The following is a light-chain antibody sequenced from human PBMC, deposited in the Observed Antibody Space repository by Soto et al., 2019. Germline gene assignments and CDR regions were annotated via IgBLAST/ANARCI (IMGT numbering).Light chain of an antibody. CDR2: STN. CDR3: VLYMGSGSWV. V-gene: IGLV8-61*01. J-gene: IGLJ3*02. CDR1: SGSVSTSYY. Sequence: QTVVTQEPSFSVSPGGTVTLTCGFSSGSVSTSYYPSWYQQTPGQAPRTLIYSTNTRSSGVPDRFSGSILGNKAALTITGAQADDESDYYCVLYMGSGSWVFGGVTKLTVL.